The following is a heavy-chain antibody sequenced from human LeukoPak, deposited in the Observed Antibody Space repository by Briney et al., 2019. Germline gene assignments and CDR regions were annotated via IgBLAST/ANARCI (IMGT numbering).Heavy chain of an antibody. Sequence: PGGSLRLSCAASGFTFSSYSMNWVRQAPGKGLEWVGRIKSNSDGGTTDYSAPVKGRFTISREDSKNTLYLHMDRLKTEDTAVYYCVTDRWDRIYDSHDAVDFWGQGTMVTVS. CDR3: VTDRWDRIYDSHDAVDF. CDR2: IKSNSDGGTT. D-gene: IGHD1-26*01. CDR1: GFTFSSYS. J-gene: IGHJ3*01. V-gene: IGHV3-15*01.